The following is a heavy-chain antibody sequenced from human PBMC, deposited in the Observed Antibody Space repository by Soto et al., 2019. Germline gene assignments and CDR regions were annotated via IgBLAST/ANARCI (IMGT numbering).Heavy chain of an antibody. J-gene: IGHJ4*02. CDR2: IYYSGST. D-gene: IGHD2-15*01. V-gene: IGHV4-31*03. Sequence: SETLSLTCTVSGGSISSGGYYWSWIRQHPGKGLEWIGYIYYSGSTYYNPSLKSRVTISVDTSKNQFSLKLSSVTAADTAVYYCARLTVVAATRAPTYYFDYWGQGTLVTVSS. CDR3: ARLTVVAATRAPTYYFDY. CDR1: GGSISSGGYY.